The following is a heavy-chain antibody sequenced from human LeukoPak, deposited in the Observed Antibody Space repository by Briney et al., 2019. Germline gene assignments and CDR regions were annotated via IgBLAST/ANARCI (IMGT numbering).Heavy chain of an antibody. V-gene: IGHV4-4*07. CDR1: GGSISSYY. J-gene: IGHJ6*03. Sequence: SETLSLTCTVSGGSISSYYWSWIRQPAGKGLEWIGRIYTSGSTNYNPSLKSRVTMSVDTSKNQFSLKLSSVTAADTAVYYCARVIGNWNYFSGRGGYYYCMDVWGKGTTVTVSS. CDR2: IYTSGST. D-gene: IGHD1-7*01. CDR3: ARVIGNWNYFSGRGGYYYCMDV.